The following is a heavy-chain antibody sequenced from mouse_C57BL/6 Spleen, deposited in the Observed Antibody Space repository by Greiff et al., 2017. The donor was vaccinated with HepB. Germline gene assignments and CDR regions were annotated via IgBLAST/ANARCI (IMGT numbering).Heavy chain of an antibody. CDR1: GYAFSSYW. CDR2: IYPGDGDT. V-gene: IGHV1-80*01. J-gene: IGHJ1*03. Sequence: VQLVESGAELVKPGASVKISCKASGYAFSSYWMNWVKQRPGKGLEWIGQIYPGDGDTNYNGKFKGKATLTADKSSSTAYMQLSSLTSEDSAVYFCARSDYCGSSFYWYFDVWGTGTTVTVSS. D-gene: IGHD1-1*01. CDR3: ARSDYCGSSFYWYFDV.